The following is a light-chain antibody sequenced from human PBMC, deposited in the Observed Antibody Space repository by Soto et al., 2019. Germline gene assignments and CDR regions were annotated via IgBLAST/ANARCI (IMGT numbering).Light chain of an antibody. CDR1: QSVSIL. Sequence: ESVLTQSPVTLSLSPDESPTLSRTASQSVSILLAWYQQKPGQAPRLLIHGATTRATGIPARFSGSGSGTEFTLTISSLQSEDFAVYYCQQYNNWPRKFGQGTKVDIK. CDR2: GAT. V-gene: IGKV3-15*01. CDR3: QQYNNWPRK. J-gene: IGKJ1*01.